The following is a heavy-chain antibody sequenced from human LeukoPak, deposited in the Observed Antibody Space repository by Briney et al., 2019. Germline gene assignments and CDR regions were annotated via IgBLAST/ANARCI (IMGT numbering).Heavy chain of an antibody. CDR1: DGSFSGYY. J-gene: IGHJ6*03. CDR3: AQAVVAATRYYYYYYLDV. D-gene: IGHD2-15*01. V-gene: IGHV4-34*01. CDR2: INHSGST. Sequence: SETLSLTCAVYDGSFSGYYWRSRRHPPGKGLQTIAEINHSGSTNYNPSLKSRVTISVDTSKIQFSLKLSSVTAADTAVYYCAQAVVAATRYYYYYYLDVWGKGIAVTV.